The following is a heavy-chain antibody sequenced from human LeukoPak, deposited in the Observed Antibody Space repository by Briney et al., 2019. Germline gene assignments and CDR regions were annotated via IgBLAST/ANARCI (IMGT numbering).Heavy chain of an antibody. CDR1: GFTFSSYA. V-gene: IGHV3-23*01. CDR2: ISGSGGST. J-gene: IGHJ4*02. D-gene: IGHD6-13*01. CDR3: AYGPSGYSSSWYPN. Sequence: GGSLRLSCAASGFTFSSYAMSWVRRAPGKGLEWVSAISGSGGSTYYADSVKGRFTISRDNSKNTLYLQMNSLRAEDTAVYYCAYGPSGYSSSWYPNWGQGTLVTVSS.